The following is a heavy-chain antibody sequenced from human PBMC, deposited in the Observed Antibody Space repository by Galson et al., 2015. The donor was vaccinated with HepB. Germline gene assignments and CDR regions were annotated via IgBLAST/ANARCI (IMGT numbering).Heavy chain of an antibody. CDR3: ASQRSASGYDYLFDYYYYGMDV. CDR2: IYYSGST. V-gene: IGHV4-39*01. Sequence: ETLSLTCTVSGGSISSSSYYWGWIRQPPGKGLGWSGSIYYSGSTYYNPSLKSRVTISVDTSKNQFSLKRSSVTAADTAVYYCASQRSASGYDYLFDYYYYGMDVWGQGTTVTVSS. J-gene: IGHJ6*02. CDR1: GGSISSSSYY. D-gene: IGHD5-12*01.